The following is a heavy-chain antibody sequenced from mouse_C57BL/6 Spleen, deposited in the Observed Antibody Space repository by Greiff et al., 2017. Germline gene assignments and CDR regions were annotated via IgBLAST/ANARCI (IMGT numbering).Heavy chain of an antibody. CDR3: ANFDYYGSSYWYFDV. J-gene: IGHJ1*03. D-gene: IGHD1-1*01. V-gene: IGHV3-6*01. CDR2: ISYDGSN. CDR1: GYSITSGYY. Sequence: EVKLMESGPGLVKPSQSLSLTCSVTGYSITSGYYWNWIRQFPGNKLEWMGYISYDGSNNYNPSLKNRISITRDTSKNQFFLKLNSVTTEDTATYYCANFDYYGSSYWYFDVWGTGTTVTVSS.